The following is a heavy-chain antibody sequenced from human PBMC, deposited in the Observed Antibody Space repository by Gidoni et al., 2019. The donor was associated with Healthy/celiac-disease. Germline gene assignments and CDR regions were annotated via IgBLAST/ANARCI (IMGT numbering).Heavy chain of an antibody. CDR3: ATSSSDYFDY. J-gene: IGHJ4*02. V-gene: IGHV3-9*01. Sequence: EVQLVESGGGLVQPGRSLRLSCAASGFTFDDYAMHWVRQAPGKGLEWVSGISWNSGSIGYADSVKGRLTISRDNAKNSLYLQMNSLRAEDTALYYCATSSSDYFDYWGQGTLFTVSS. CDR2: ISWNSGSI. CDR1: GFTFDDYA. D-gene: IGHD6-6*01.